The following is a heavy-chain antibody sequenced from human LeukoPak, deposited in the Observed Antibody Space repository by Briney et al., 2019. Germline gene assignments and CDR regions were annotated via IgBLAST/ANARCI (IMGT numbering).Heavy chain of an antibody. CDR3: AREVSTVYYYDSSTTDY. J-gene: IGHJ4*02. D-gene: IGHD3-22*01. CDR1: GGSISSSSYY. V-gene: IGHV4-39*07. CDR2: IYYSGST. Sequence: KPSETLSLTCTVSGGSISSSSYYWGWIRQPPRKGLEWIGSIYYSGSTYYNPSLKSRVTISVDTSKNQFSLKLSSVTAADTAVYYCAREVSTVYYYDSSTTDYWGQGTLVTVSS.